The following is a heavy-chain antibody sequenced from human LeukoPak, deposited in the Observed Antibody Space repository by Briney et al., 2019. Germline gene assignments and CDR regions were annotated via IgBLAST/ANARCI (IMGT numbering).Heavy chain of an antibody. CDR3: AKGIWSSSWSTVFDY. CDR2: ISYDGSNK. D-gene: IGHD6-13*01. J-gene: IGHJ4*02. V-gene: IGHV3-30*04. Sequence: PGESLRLSCAASGFTFSSYAMHWVRQAPGKGLEWVAVISYDGSNKYYADSVKGRFTISRDNSKNTLYLQMNSLRAEDTAVYYCAKGIWSSSWSTVFDYWGQGTLVTVSS. CDR1: GFTFSSYA.